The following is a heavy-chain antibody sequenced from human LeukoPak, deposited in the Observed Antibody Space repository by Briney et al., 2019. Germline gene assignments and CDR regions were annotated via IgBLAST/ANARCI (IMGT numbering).Heavy chain of an antibody. J-gene: IGHJ3*02. CDR2: ISWNSGSI. Sequence: GRPLTLSCAASGFNFDVYARRWFRQPPGKGLERVSGISWNSGSIGYADAVMGRFTISRDNAKNSLYLQMNSLRAEDTALYYCAKDIGNYGEDAFDIWGQGTMVTVSS. V-gene: IGHV3-9*01. CDR1: GFNFDVYA. CDR3: AKDIGNYGEDAFDI. D-gene: IGHD4-17*01.